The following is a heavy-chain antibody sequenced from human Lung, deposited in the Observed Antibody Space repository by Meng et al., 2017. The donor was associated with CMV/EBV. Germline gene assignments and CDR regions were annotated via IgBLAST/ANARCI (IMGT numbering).Heavy chain of an antibody. D-gene: IGHD2-21*02. J-gene: IGHJ6*02. CDR1: GFTFDDFA. V-gene: IGHV3-9*01. CDR3: VKGGGEKVTFDAMDV. CDR2: ISGNSGFI. Sequence: SLKISCAASGFTFDDFAMHWVRQSPGEGLEWVSGISGNSGFIGYADSVKGRFTISRDNARKSLSLEINTLRVEDTALYYCVKGGGEKVTFDAMDVWGQGTTVTSP.